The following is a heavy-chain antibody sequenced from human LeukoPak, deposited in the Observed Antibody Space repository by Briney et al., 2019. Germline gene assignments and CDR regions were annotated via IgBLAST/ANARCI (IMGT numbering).Heavy chain of an antibody. J-gene: IGHJ3*02. CDR2: ISSSSSYI. V-gene: IGHV3-21*01. CDR1: GFTFSSYS. CDR3: ARDPHGGSGSDPHDAFDI. Sequence: GGSLRLSCAASGFTFSSYSMNWVRQAPGKGLEGVSSISSSSSYIYYADSVKGRFTISRDNAKNSLYLQMNSLRAEDTAVYYCARDPHGGSGSDPHDAFDIWGQGTMVTVSS. D-gene: IGHD1-26*01.